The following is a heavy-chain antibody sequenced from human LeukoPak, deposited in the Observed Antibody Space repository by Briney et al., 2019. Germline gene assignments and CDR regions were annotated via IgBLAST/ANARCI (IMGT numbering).Heavy chain of an antibody. V-gene: IGHV3-23*01. D-gene: IGHD2-15*01. CDR2: ISGSGSST. CDR1: GFTFTNYA. J-gene: IGHJ4*02. Sequence: PGGSLRLSCAGSGFTFTNYAMSWVRQAPGMGLEWVSAISGSGSSTYYADSVKGRFTISRDNFKNTLYLQMNSLRDEDTAVYYCARDQTPFYWGQGSLVTVSS. CDR3: ARDQTPFY.